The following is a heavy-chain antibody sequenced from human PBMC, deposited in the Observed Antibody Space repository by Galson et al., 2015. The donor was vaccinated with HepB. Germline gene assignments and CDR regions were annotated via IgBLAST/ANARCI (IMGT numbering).Heavy chain of an antibody. CDR2: IYPDGNKK. CDR1: GFTFSNYA. Sequence: LRLSCAASGFTFSNYAMHWVRQAPGKGLEWVAIIYPDGNKKYYVDSVRGRFTISRDNSQNTMYLQMNSLSAEDTAVYYCAREALNFYDSGGDKRGYLDYWGQGTLVAVSS. D-gene: IGHD3-22*01. CDR3: AREALNFYDSGGDKRGYLDY. J-gene: IGHJ4*02. V-gene: IGHV3-33*01.